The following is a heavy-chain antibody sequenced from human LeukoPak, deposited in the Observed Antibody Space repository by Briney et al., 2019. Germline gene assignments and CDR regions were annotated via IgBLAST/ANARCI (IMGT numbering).Heavy chain of an antibody. J-gene: IGHJ5*01. CDR2: INPNSGGT. CDR3: ARQGAATFRWFDS. CDR1: GYTFTGYY. V-gene: IGHV1-2*02. Sequence: ASVKVSCKASGYTFTGYYMHWVRQAPGQGLEWMGWINPNSGGTNYAQKFQGRVTMTRDTSISTAYMELSRLRSDDTAVYYCARQGAATFRWFDSWGQGTLVTVSS. D-gene: IGHD1-26*01.